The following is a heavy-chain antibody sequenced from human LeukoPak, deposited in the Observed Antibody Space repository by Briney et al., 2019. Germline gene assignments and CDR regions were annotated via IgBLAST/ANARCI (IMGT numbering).Heavy chain of an antibody. V-gene: IGHV3-72*01. Sequence: AGGSLRLSCVASGFTFSDHYMDWVRQAPGKGPEWVGRIRDKANSYTTEYAASVKGRFTISRDDSKDSLYLQINSLKTEDTAVYYCVRGSKYYGSGNYGIDYWGQGTLVTVSS. CDR3: VRGSKYYGSGNYGIDY. CDR1: GFTFSDHY. J-gene: IGHJ4*02. D-gene: IGHD3-10*01. CDR2: IRDKANSYTT.